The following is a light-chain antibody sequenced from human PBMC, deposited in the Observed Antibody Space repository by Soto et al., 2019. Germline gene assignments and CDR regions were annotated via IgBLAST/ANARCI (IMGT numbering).Light chain of an antibody. CDR3: QYYNNWLGA. Sequence: TKSPATVAVSPGEGVTLSCRASQSVTSNLAWYQQKLGQAPRLLIYGASTRASGIPARFSGSGSGTEFFLTISSLQSEDFAVYYCQYYNNWLGAFGGGTKVDIK. V-gene: IGKV3-15*01. CDR2: GAS. CDR1: QSVTSN. J-gene: IGKJ4*01.